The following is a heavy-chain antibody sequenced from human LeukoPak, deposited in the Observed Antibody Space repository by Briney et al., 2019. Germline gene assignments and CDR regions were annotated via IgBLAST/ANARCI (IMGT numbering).Heavy chain of an antibody. CDR2: IKRDGSEK. V-gene: IGHV3-7*01. CDR1: GFTFSSYW. CDR3: ARDFRHSSGWIYYFDY. Sequence: GGSLRLSCAASGFTFSSYWMSWVRQAPGKGLEWVANIKRDGSEKYFVDSVKGRFTISRDNAKNSLYLQMNSLRVEDTAVYYCARDFRHSSGWIYYFDYWGQGTLVTVSS. J-gene: IGHJ4*02. D-gene: IGHD6-19*01.